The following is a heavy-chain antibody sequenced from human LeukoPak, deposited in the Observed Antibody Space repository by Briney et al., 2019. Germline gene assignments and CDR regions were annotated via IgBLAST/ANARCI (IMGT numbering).Heavy chain of an antibody. CDR2: TSTSGST. D-gene: IGHD5-12*01. Sequence: SETLSLTCTVSGGSISSGNYYWSWIRQPAGRGLEWIGRTSTSGSTNYNPSLKSRVTISIDTSKNHFSLKLSSVTAADTAVYYCARDRHKLVDIVAGILDYWGQGTLVTVSS. CDR1: GGSISSGNYY. J-gene: IGHJ4*02. CDR3: ARDRHKLVDIVAGILDY. V-gene: IGHV4-61*02.